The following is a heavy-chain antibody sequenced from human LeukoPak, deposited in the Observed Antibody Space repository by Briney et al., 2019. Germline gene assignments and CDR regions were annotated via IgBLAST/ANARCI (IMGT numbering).Heavy chain of an antibody. D-gene: IGHD5-24*01. V-gene: IGHV4-39*07. CDR1: GGSISSSSYY. CDR3: ARGNKKGWLQLIYWFDP. CDR2: INHSGST. Sequence: SETLSLTCTVSGGSISSSSYYWGWIRQPPGKGLEWIGEINHSGSTNYNPSLKSRVTISVDTSKNQFSLELSSVTAADTAVYYCARGNKKGWLQLIYWFDPWGQGTLVTVSS. J-gene: IGHJ5*02.